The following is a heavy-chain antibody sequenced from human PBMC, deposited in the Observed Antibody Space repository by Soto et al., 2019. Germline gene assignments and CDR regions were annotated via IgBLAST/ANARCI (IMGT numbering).Heavy chain of an antibody. CDR1: GFTFSSYA. CDR2: ISSSSSTI. V-gene: IGHV3-48*01. Sequence: GGSLRLSCAASGFTFSSYAMSWVRQAPGKGLEWVSYISSSSSTIYYADSVKGRFTISRDNAKNSLYLQMNSLRAEDTAVYYCARTRYGMDVWGQGTTVTVSS. CDR3: ARTRYGMDV. J-gene: IGHJ6*02.